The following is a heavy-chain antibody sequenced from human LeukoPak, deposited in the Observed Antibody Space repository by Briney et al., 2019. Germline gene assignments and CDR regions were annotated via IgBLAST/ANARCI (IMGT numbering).Heavy chain of an antibody. J-gene: IGHJ4*02. V-gene: IGHV3-23*01. D-gene: IGHD2-21*02. CDR2: ISGSGGST. CDR3: AKDGRGWAAAIIGRRVVVTAIPPDY. Sequence: PGGSLRLSCAASGFTFSSYAMSWVRQAPGKGLEWVSAISGSGGSTYYADSVKGRFTISRDNSKNTLYLQMNSLRAEDTAVYYCAKDGRGWAAAIIGRRVVVTAIPPDYWGQGTLVTVSS. CDR1: GFTFSSYA.